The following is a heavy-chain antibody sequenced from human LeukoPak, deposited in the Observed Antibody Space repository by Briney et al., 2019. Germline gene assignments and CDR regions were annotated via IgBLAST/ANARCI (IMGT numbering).Heavy chain of an antibody. D-gene: IGHD3-10*01. V-gene: IGHV1-24*01. Sequence: ASVKVSCKASGGTFSSYAISWVRQAPGQGLEWMGGFDPEDGETIYAQKFQGRVTMTEDTSTDTAYMELSSLRSEDTAVYYCATDRKDGSGSFDYWGQGTLVTVSS. CDR2: FDPEDGET. J-gene: IGHJ4*02. CDR1: GGTFSSYA. CDR3: ATDRKDGSGSFDY.